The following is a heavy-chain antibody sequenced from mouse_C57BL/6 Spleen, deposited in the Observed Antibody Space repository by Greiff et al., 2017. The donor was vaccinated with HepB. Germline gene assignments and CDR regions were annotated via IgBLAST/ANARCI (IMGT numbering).Heavy chain of an antibody. CDR1: GYAFSSSW. J-gene: IGHJ4*01. Sequence: VQLQQSGPELVKPGASVKISCKASGYAFSSSWMNWVKQRPGKGLEWIGRIYPGDGDTNYNGKFKGKATLTADKSSSTAYMQLSSLTSEDSAVYFCARNCDSYAMDYWGQGTSVTVSS. CDR2: IYPGDGDT. V-gene: IGHV1-82*01. CDR3: ARNCDSYAMDY.